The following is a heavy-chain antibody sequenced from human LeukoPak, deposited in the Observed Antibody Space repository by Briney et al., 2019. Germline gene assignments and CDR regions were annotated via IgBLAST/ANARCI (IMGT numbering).Heavy chain of an antibody. J-gene: IGHJ4*02. CDR2: ISASNGNT. CDR3: ARGLWFGELDY. D-gene: IGHD3-10*01. V-gene: IGHV1-18*01. CDR1: GYTFTSYA. Sequence: ASVKVSCKASGYTFTSYAMHWVRQAPGQRLEWMGWISASNGNTNYAQKLQGRVTMTTDTSTSTAYMELRSLRSDDTAVYYCARGLWFGELDYWGQGTLVTVSS.